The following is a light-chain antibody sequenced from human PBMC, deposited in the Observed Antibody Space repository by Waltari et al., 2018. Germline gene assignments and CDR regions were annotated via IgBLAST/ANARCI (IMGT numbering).Light chain of an antibody. CDR3: MQALQTPVT. CDR1: RSLLHSNGNTY. Sequence: DSVMTQSPLPLHVAPGEPASISCSSTRSLLHSNGNTYLDLYLQKPGQSPQLLIYVGSNRASGVPDRFSGSGSGTDFTLKISRVEAEDVGVYYCMQALQTPVTFGPGTNVDIK. V-gene: IGKV2-28*01. J-gene: IGKJ3*01. CDR2: VGS.